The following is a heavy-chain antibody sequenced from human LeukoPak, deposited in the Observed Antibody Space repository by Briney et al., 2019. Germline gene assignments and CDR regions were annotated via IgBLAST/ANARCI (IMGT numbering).Heavy chain of an antibody. J-gene: IGHJ2*01. CDR3: ARVGATFWYFDL. CDR2: IYYSGST. V-gene: IGHV4-59*01. CDR1: GGSISSYY. D-gene: IGHD1-26*01. Sequence: KTSETLSLTCTVSGGSISSYYWSWIRQPPGKGLEWIGYIYYSGSTNYNPSLKSRVTISVDTSKNQFSLKLSSVTAADTAVYYCARVGATFWYFDLWGRGTLVTVSS.